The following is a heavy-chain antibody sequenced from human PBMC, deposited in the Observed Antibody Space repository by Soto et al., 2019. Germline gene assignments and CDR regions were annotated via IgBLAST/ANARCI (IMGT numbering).Heavy chain of an antibody. V-gene: IGHV3-30*03. J-gene: IGHJ4*02. Sequence: QVRLVESGGGVVQPGRSLRLSCAASGFNFGVFGMHWVRQAPGKGLEGLSVLSYEGSEEYYADSVRGLFTISRDNYKNTLFLQMDSLRVDDTGVYYCALTRRSSLLEVAGPGFEYWGQGTLVTVS. D-gene: IGHD6-19*01. CDR2: LSYEGSEE. CDR1: GFNFGVFG. CDR3: ALTRRSSLLEVAGPGFEY.